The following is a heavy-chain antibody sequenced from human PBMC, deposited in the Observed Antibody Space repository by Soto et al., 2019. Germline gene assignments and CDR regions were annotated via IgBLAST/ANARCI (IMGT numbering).Heavy chain of an antibody. CDR2: IYHSGST. J-gene: IGHJ4*02. CDR1: SGSISSSNW. D-gene: IGHD3-10*01. Sequence: TLSLTCAVSSGSISSSNWWSWVRQPPGKGLEWIGEIYHSGSTNYNPSLKSRVTISVDKSKNQFSLKLSSVTAADTAVYYCARKPLYYYGSGSYYNVPYFDYWGQGTLVTVSS. V-gene: IGHV4-4*02. CDR3: ARKPLYYYGSGSYYNVPYFDY.